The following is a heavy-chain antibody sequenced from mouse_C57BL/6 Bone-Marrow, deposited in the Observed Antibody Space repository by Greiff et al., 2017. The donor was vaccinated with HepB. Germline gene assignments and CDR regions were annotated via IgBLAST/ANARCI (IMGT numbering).Heavy chain of an antibody. CDR2: IYPSDSET. V-gene: IGHV1-61*01. CDR3: ARSYYGSSLAWFAY. CDR1: GYTFTSYW. D-gene: IGHD1-1*01. Sequence: VQLQQPGAELVRPGSSVKLSCKASGYTFTSYWMDWVKQRPGQGLEWIGNIYPSDSETHYNQKFKDKATLTVDKSSSTAYMQLSSLTSEDSAVYYCARSYYGSSLAWFAYWGQGTLVTVSA. J-gene: IGHJ3*01.